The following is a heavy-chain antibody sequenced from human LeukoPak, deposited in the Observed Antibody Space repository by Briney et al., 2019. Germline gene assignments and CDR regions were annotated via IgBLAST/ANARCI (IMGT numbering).Heavy chain of an antibody. J-gene: IGHJ6*02. CDR3: AKDFPHYYEVPHGMDV. CDR2: ISVRTATI. D-gene: IGHD3-22*01. V-gene: IGHV3-48*03. Sequence: GGSLRFPCAASGFGFCQYEMNWVRHAPGKGLEWIAYISVRTATIYYGDSVEGRFTISKDDAKNSLYLQMNGLRVEDTAIYYCAKDFPHYYEVPHGMDVWGQGTTVTV. CDR1: GFGFCQYE.